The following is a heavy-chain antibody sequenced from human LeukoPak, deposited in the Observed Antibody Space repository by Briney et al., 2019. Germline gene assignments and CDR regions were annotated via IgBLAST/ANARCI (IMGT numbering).Heavy chain of an antibody. CDR1: GDSITSSSSY. V-gene: IGHV4-39*01. CDR3: ARSSGWTLDS. J-gene: IGHJ4*02. D-gene: IGHD6-19*01. CDR2: IYYSGST. Sequence: PSETLSLTCTVSGDSITSSSSYWGWIRQPPGKGLEWIGSIYYSGSTYYNPSLKSRVTISVDRSKNQFSLEVNSVTAADTAVYYCARSSGWTLDSWGQGTLVTVS.